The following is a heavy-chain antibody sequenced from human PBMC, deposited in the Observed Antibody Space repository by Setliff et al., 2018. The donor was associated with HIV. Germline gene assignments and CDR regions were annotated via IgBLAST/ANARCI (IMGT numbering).Heavy chain of an antibody. CDR1: GASINSYF. V-gene: IGHV4-59*01. CDR3: ASSLNGDSEPWYFDL. J-gene: IGHJ2*01. CDR2: IYYSGSTSGST. Sequence: SETLSLTCSVSGASINSYFWSWIRQPAGKGLEWIGYIYYSGSTSGSTNYNPSLKSRVTISLDTSKNQFSLNLSSVTAADTAVYYCASSLNGDSEPWYFDLWGRGTLVTVSS. D-gene: IGHD4-17*01.